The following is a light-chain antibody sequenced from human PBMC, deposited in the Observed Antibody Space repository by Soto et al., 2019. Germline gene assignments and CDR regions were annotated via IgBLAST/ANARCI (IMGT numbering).Light chain of an antibody. Sequence: EIVLTQSPGTLSLSPGERATLSCRASQSVSSSYLAWYQQKPGQAPRLLIKGASSRATGIPDRFSGSGSGTDFTLTISRLEPEDFAVYYCQQYGSSLITFGQGTRLENK. CDR2: GAS. CDR3: QQYGSSLIT. J-gene: IGKJ5*01. V-gene: IGKV3-20*01. CDR1: QSVSSSY.